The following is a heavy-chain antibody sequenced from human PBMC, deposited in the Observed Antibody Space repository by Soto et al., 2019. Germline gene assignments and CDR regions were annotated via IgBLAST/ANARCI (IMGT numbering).Heavy chain of an antibody. CDR1: GFTFSDYY. V-gene: IGHV3-11*01. J-gene: IGHJ1*01. Sequence: LRLSCAASGFTFSDYYMSWIRQAPGKGLEWVSYISSSGSTIYYADSVKGRFTISRDNAKNSLYLQMNSLRAEDTAVYYCAREKHSSSWYAEYFQHWGQGTLVTVSS. D-gene: IGHD6-13*01. CDR2: ISSSGSTI. CDR3: AREKHSSSWYAEYFQH.